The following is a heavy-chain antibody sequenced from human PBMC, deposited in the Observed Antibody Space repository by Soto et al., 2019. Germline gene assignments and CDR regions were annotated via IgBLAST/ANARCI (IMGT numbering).Heavy chain of an antibody. CDR2: TYYRSKWYN. V-gene: IGHV6-1*01. CDR1: GDSVSGNSAA. Sequence: PSQTLSLTCAISGDSVSGNSAAWNWIRQSPSRGLEWLGRTYYRSKWYNDYAVSVKSRVAISLDASKNHFSLQLTSVTAADTAVYYCARGLSTQIAVAGMGYFDSWGQGTLVTVSS. D-gene: IGHD6-19*01. CDR3: ARGLSTQIAVAGMGYFDS. J-gene: IGHJ4*02.